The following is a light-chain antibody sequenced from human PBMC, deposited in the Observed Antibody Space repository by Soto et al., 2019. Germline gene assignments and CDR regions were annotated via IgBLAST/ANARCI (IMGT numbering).Light chain of an antibody. J-gene: IGLJ2*01. V-gene: IGLV2-14*01. CDR3: SSYTSSTTVV. CDR1: SSDVGGYNY. CDR2: EVS. Sequence: QSALTQPASVSGSPGQSITISCTGTSSDVGGYNYISWYQQHPGKAPKLMIYEVSYRPSGVSNRFSGSKSGNTASLTISGLQSEDEADYYCSSYTSSTTVVFGGGTTLTVL.